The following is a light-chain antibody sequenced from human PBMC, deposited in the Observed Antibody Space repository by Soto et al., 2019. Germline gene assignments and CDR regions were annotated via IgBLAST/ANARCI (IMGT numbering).Light chain of an antibody. Sequence: QSALTQPPSASGSPGQSVTISCTGTSSDVGGYNYVSWYQQHPGKAPKVMIYEVNKRPSGVPDRFSGSKSGHTASLTVSGLQAEDEADYYCSSYAGSNNIWVFGGGTKVTVL. J-gene: IGLJ3*02. CDR3: SSYAGSNNIWV. V-gene: IGLV2-8*01. CDR1: SSDVGGYNY. CDR2: EVN.